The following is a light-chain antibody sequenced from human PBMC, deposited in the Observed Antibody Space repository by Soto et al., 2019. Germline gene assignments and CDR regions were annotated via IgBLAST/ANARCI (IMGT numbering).Light chain of an antibody. CDR3: QQYNSYSWT. J-gene: IGKJ1*01. Sequence: DIQMTQSPSTLSASVGDRVTITCRASQSISNWLAWYQQKPGKAPKLMIYMASSLESGVSSRFSGSGSGTEFTLTISSLQPDDFETYYCQQYNSYSWTFGQGTKVEIK. CDR2: MAS. V-gene: IGKV1-5*03. CDR1: QSISNW.